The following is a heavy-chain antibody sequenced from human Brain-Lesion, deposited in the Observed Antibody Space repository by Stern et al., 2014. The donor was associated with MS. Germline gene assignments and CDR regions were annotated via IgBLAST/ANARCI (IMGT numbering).Heavy chain of an antibody. J-gene: IGHJ6*02. CDR3: ARGRVVPGFQYYATDV. CDR1: GGSISSGGYY. CDR2: IFNSGST. D-gene: IGHD2-2*01. V-gene: IGHV4-61*02. Sequence: QVQLQESGPGLVKPSQTLSLSCTVSGGSISSGGYYWSWIRQPAGKGLEWIGRIFNSGSTSYNPSLKSRVTTLIDTSKNTYSLRLNSMTAADTAVYYCARGRVVPGFQYYATDVWGQGTTVIVSS.